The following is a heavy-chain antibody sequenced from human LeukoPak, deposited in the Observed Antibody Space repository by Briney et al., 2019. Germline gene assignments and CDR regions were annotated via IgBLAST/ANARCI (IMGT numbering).Heavy chain of an antibody. CDR1: GYTFTSYG. CDR2: ISAYNGNT. CDR3: ARDQIDDDSSGYYYY. J-gene: IGHJ4*02. V-gene: IGHV1-18*01. Sequence: ASVKVSCKASGYTFTSYGISWVRQAPGQGLEWMGWISAYNGNTNYAQKLQGRVTMTTDTSTSTAYMELRSLRSDDTAVYYCARDQIDDDSSGYYYYWGQGTLVTVSS. D-gene: IGHD3-22*01.